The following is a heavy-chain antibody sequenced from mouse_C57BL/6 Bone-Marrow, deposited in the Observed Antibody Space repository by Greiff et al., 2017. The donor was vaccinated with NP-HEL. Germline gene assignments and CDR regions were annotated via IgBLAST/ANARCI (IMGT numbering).Heavy chain of an antibody. CDR1: GFTFSSYA. CDR3: ARDVTVPYYFDY. V-gene: IGHV5-4*01. CDR2: ISDGGSYT. D-gene: IGHD2-1*01. Sequence: EVQVVESGGGLVKPGGSLKLSCAASGFTFSSYAMSWVRQTPEKRLEWVATISDGGSYTYYPDNVKGRFTISRDNAKNNLYLQMSHLKSEDTAMYYCARDVTVPYYFDYWGQGTTLTVSS. J-gene: IGHJ2*01.